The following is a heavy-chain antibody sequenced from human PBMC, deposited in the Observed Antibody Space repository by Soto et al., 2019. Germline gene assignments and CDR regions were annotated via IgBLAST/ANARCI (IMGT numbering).Heavy chain of an antibody. Sequence: EVQLVEAGGGFVQPGGSLRLSCEVSGFTFTSYNLQWVRQAPGKGLEWVSSINTNGRTTDYADSVKGRFTISRDNDKNLVYLQMSSLRAGDTAVYYCARGGGSMDVWGQGTTVTVSS. CDR3: ARGGGSMDV. CDR1: GFTFTSYN. V-gene: IGHV3-48*01. D-gene: IGHD3-16*01. J-gene: IGHJ6*02. CDR2: INTNGRTT.